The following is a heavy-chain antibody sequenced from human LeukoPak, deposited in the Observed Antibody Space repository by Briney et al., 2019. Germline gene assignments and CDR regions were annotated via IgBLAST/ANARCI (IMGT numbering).Heavy chain of an antibody. CDR1: GFAFSSYW. V-gene: IGHV3-21*01. CDR3: AGYGGSYPYYMDV. J-gene: IGHJ6*03. Sequence: GGSLRLSCAASGFAFSSYWMIWVRQAPGKGLEWVSSISSVSSYMYYADSVRGRFTISRDNSKNTLYLQMNSLRAEDTAVYYCAGYGGSYPYYMDVWGKGTTVTISS. D-gene: IGHD1-26*01. CDR2: ISSVSSYM.